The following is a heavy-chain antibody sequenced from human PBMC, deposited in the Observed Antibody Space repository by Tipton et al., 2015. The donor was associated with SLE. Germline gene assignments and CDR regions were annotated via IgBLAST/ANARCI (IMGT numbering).Heavy chain of an antibody. CDR3: ARAPFHYDILTGYSPGYYFDY. CDR2: VYYSGST. J-gene: IGHJ4*02. Sequence: TLSLTCTVSGGSIRSHYWSWVRQPPGKGLEWIGYVYYSGSTNYNPSLKSRVSFSLDTSKNQFSLQLNSVTPEDTAVYYCARAPFHYDILTGYSPGYYFDYWGQGTLITVSS. D-gene: IGHD3-9*01. CDR1: GGSIRSHY. V-gene: IGHV4-59*11.